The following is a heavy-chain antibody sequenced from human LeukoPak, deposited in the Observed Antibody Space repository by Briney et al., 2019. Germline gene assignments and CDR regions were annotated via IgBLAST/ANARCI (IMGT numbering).Heavy chain of an antibody. V-gene: IGHV3-23*01. CDR3: AKDTYDFLYYYYMDV. J-gene: IGHJ6*03. CDR1: GFTFSSYA. Sequence: GGSLRLSCAASGFTFSSYAMSWVRQAPGKGLEWVSAISGSGSSTYYADSVKGRFTISRDNSKNTLYLQMNSLRAEDTAVYYCAKDTYDFLYYYYMDVWGKGTTVTVSS. D-gene: IGHD3-3*01. CDR2: ISGSGSST.